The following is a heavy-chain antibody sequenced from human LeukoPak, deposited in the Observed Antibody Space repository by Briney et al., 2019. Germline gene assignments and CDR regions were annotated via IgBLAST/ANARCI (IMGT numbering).Heavy chain of an antibody. Sequence: PSETLSLTCTVSGGSISSYYWSWIRQPAGKGLEWIGRIYTSGSTNYNPSLKSRVTMSVDTSKNQFSLKLSSVTAADTVVYYCGGNYYDSSGYYDSWGQGTLVTVSS. D-gene: IGHD3-22*01. CDR1: GGSISSYY. CDR2: IYTSGST. J-gene: IGHJ4*02. V-gene: IGHV4-4*07. CDR3: GGNYYDSSGYYDS.